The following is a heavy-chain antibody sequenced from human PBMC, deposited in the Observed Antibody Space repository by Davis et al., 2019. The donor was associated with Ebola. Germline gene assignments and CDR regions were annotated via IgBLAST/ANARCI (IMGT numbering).Heavy chain of an antibody. CDR1: GFTFSSYA. Sequence: MPGGSLRLSCAASGFTFSSYAMSWIRQPPGKGLEWIGEINHSGSTNYNPSLKSRVTISVDTSKNQFSLKLSSVTAADTAVYYCARARSGWYPHDAFDIWGQGTMVTVSS. CDR2: INHSGST. CDR3: ARARSGWYPHDAFDI. D-gene: IGHD6-19*01. V-gene: IGHV4-34*01. J-gene: IGHJ3*02.